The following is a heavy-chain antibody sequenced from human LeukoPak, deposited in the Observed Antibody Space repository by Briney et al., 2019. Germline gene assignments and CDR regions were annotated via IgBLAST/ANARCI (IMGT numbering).Heavy chain of an antibody. CDR3: AKGGAHYYYYYMDV. Sequence: GGSLRLSCAASGFTFSSYAMSWVRQAPGMGLVWVSAISGSGGSTYYADSVKGRFTISRDNSKNKLYLQMKSLRAEDTAVYYCAKGGAHYYYYYMDVWGKGTTVTVSS. CDR2: ISGSGGST. J-gene: IGHJ6*03. CDR1: GFTFSSYA. D-gene: IGHD3-16*01. V-gene: IGHV3-23*01.